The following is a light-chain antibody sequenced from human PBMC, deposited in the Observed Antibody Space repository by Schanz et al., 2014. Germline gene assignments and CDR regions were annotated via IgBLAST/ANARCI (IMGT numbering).Light chain of an antibody. V-gene: IGLV1-36*01. Sequence: QSVLTQPPSVSAAPGQRVTVSCSGSTSNIGSNAVNWFQQFPGKAPKLLIYYDDMLPSGVSDRFSGSKSGASASLAITGLQAEDEADYYCAAWDDSLNGQVFGGGTKLTVL. J-gene: IGLJ3*02. CDR2: YDD. CDR3: AAWDDSLNGQV. CDR1: TSNIGSNA.